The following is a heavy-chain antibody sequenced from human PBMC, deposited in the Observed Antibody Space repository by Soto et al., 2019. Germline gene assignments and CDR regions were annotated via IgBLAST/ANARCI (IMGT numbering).Heavy chain of an antibody. V-gene: IGHV3-74*01. CDR1: GFTFSSYW. CDR2: ISTDASST. Sequence: EVHLVESGGGLVQPGGSLRLSCAASGFTFSSYWMHWVRQAPGKGLVWVSSISTDASSTSYADHVKGRFTISRDNAKNTLYLQMNSVRAEDTAVYYCARLPNKSPQNWGQGTLVIVSP. CDR3: ARLPNKSPQN. J-gene: IGHJ1*01.